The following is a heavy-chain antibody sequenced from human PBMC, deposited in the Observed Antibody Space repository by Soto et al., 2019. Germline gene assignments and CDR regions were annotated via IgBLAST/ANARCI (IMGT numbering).Heavy chain of an antibody. V-gene: IGHV3-23*01. CDR3: AKSPGMYYYDSSGYYHYDY. CDR1: GFPFSSYA. J-gene: IGHJ4*02. D-gene: IGHD3-22*01. CDR2: ISGSGVST. Sequence: GSLRLSCAASGFPFSSYAMSWVHQAPGKGLEWVSAISGSGVSTYYADSVKGRFTISRDNSKNTLYLQMNSLRAEDTAVYYCAKSPGMYYYDSSGYYHYDYWGQGTLVTVSS.